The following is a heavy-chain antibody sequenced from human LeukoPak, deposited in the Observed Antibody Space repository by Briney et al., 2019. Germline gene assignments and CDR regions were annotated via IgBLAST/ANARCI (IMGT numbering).Heavy chain of an antibody. CDR3: ARVRSGDFDY. D-gene: IGHD6-19*01. V-gene: IGHV3-48*03. J-gene: IGHJ4*02. Sequence: GGSLRLSCAASGFTFSSYETNWVRQAPGKGLEWVSYISSSGSTIYYADSVKGRFTISRDNAKNSLYLQMNSLRAEDTAVYYCARVRSGDFDYWGQGTLVTVSS. CDR1: GFTFSSYE. CDR2: ISSSGSTI.